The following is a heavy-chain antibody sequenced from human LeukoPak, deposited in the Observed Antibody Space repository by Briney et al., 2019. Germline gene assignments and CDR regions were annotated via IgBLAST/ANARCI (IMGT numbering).Heavy chain of an antibody. V-gene: IGHV1-2*06. D-gene: IGHD1-26*01. CDR1: GYTFIDYY. Sequence: GVSVKVSCKASGYTFIDYYLHWVRQAPGQGLEWMGRINPKSGGTDYARKFQGRVTMTRDTSITTAYMELRSLRSDDTAVYYCAREVAASDNSIDYWGQGTLVTVSS. CDR3: AREVAASDNSIDY. CDR2: INPKSGGT. J-gene: IGHJ4*02.